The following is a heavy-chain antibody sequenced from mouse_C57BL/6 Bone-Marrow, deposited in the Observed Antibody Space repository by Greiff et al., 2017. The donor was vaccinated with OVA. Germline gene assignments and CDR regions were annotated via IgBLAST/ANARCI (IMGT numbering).Heavy chain of an antibody. CDR3: TRSQFITTPYYFDY. D-gene: IGHD1-1*01. Sequence: QVQLQQSGAELVRPGASVTLSCKASGYTFTDYEMHWVKQTPVHGLEWIGAIDPETGGTAYNQKFKGKAILTADKSSSTAYMELRSLTSEDSAVYYCTRSQFITTPYYFDYWGQGTTLTVSS. CDR1: GYTFTDYE. V-gene: IGHV1-15*01. CDR2: IDPETGGT. J-gene: IGHJ2*01.